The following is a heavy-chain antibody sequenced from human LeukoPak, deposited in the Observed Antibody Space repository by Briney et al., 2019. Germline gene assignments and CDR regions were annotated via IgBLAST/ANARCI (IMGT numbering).Heavy chain of an antibody. CDR2: IYPGDSDT. Sequence: GESLKISCKGSGYIFNSYWIGWVRQMPGKGLEWMGTIYPGDSDTRYSPSFQGQVTISADKSITTAYLQWSSLKASDTAMYYSARRFPPGGSGEYGMDVWGQGTTVTVSS. D-gene: IGHD3-16*01. V-gene: IGHV5-51*01. CDR1: GYIFNSYW. J-gene: IGHJ6*02. CDR3: ARRFPPGGSGEYGMDV.